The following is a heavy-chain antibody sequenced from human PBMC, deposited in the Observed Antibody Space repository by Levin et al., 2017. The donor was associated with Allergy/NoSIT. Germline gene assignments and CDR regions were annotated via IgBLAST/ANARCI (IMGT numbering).Heavy chain of an antibody. CDR3: TTFSGSYWGVGY. J-gene: IGHJ4*02. D-gene: IGHD1-26*01. CDR2: IKSQADGGSA. V-gene: IGHV3-15*01. Sequence: GGSLRLSCAASGFTFTNDWMSWVRQAPGKGLEWLGRIKSQADGGSADYAAPVKGRFGISRDDAKNTLYLQMNSLNTEDTGVYYCTTFSGSYWGVGYWGQGTLVTVSS. CDR1: GFTFTNDW.